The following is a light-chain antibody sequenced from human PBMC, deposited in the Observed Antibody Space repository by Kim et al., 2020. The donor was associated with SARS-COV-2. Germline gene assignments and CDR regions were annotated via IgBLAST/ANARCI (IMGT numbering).Light chain of an antibody. CDR1: SSNIGNNY. Sequence: GQRVTISCSGSSSNIGNNYVYWYEQFPGTAPKLLIYKNNQRPSGVPDRFSGSKSGTSASLAISGLRSEDEAGYYCATWDDTLSGWVFGGGTQLTVL. CDR2: KNN. V-gene: IGLV1-47*01. CDR3: ATWDDTLSGWV. J-gene: IGLJ2*01.